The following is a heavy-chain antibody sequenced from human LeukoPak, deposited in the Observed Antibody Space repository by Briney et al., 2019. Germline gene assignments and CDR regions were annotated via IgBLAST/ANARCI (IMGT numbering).Heavy chain of an antibody. D-gene: IGHD1-26*01. J-gene: IGHJ4*02. V-gene: IGHV3-66*01. CDR3: AKDLGIVGAPDY. Sequence: GGSLRLSCAASGFTVSNNYMRWVRQAPGKGLEWVSLIYSGGSTYYADSVKGRFIISRDNSKNTLYLQMNSLRAEDTAVYYCAKDLGIVGAPDYWGQGTLVTVSS. CDR1: GFTVSNNY. CDR2: IYSGGST.